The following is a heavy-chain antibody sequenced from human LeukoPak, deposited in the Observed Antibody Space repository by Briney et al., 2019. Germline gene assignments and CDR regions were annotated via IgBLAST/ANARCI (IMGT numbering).Heavy chain of an antibody. Sequence: GGSLRLSCAASGFTFSSYCMNWVRQAPGKGLEWVSSIISSSSYIYYADSVKGRFTISRDNAKNSLYLQMNSLRAEDTAVYYCARDNRGYYGSGSYYDYYYGMDVWGQGTTVTVSS. J-gene: IGHJ6*02. CDR1: GFTFSSYC. V-gene: IGHV3-21*01. D-gene: IGHD3-10*01. CDR3: ARDNRGYYGSGSYYDYYYGMDV. CDR2: IISSSSYI.